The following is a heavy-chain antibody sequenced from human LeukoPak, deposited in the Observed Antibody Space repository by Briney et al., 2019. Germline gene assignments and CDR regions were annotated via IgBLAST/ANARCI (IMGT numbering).Heavy chain of an antibody. Sequence: PSETLSLTCTVSGGSISSYYWSWIRQPPGKGLEWIGYIYYSGSTNYNPSLKSRVPISVDTSKNQFSLKLSSVTAADTAVYYCARHGYGDYVDYWGQGTLVTVSS. D-gene: IGHD4-17*01. CDR2: IYYSGST. CDR1: GGSISSYY. J-gene: IGHJ4*02. V-gene: IGHV4-59*08. CDR3: ARHGYGDYVDY.